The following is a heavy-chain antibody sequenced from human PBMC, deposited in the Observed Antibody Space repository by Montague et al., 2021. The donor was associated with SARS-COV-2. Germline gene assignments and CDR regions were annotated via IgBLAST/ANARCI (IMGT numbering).Heavy chain of an antibody. CDR3: ARGRTVTTFYYYYGMDV. J-gene: IGHJ6*02. CDR2: VNHSGST. Sequence: SETLSLTCAVYGGSFSGYYWCWIRQPPAKGLEWIGEVNHSGSTNSNPSLKSRVTISVDTSKNQFSLKLSSVTAADTAVYYCARGRTVTTFYYYYGMDVWGQGTTVTVSS. D-gene: IGHD4-17*01. CDR1: GGSFSGYY. V-gene: IGHV4-34*01.